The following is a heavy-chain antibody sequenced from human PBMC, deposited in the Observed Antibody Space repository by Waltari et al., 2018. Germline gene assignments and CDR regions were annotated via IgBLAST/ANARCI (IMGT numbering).Heavy chain of an antibody. Sequence: QVQLQESGPGLVKPSETLSLTCTVSGGSISSYYWSWIRQPPGKGLEWIGYIYYSGSTNYNPSLKSRVTISVDTSKNQFSLKLSSVTAADTAVYYCASWRREVAVAGMWFDPWGQGTLVTVSS. J-gene: IGHJ5*02. CDR1: GGSISSYY. CDR3: ASWRREVAVAGMWFDP. CDR2: IYYSGST. D-gene: IGHD6-19*01. V-gene: IGHV4-59*01.